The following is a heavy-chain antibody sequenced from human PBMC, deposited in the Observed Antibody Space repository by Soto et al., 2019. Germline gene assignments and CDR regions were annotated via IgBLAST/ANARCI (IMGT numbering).Heavy chain of an antibody. CDR2: IKQDGSEK. D-gene: IGHD3-3*01. CDR1: GFTFSSYW. Sequence: GGSLRLSCAASGFTFSSYWMSWVRQAPGKGLEWVANIKQDGSEKYYLDSVKGRFTISRDNAKNSLYLQMNSLRAEDTAVYYCARASGSTYYDFWSGYYTPGSKPYYYYYGTDVWGQGTKVTVP. CDR3: ARASGSTYYDFWSGYYTPGSKPYYYYYGTDV. V-gene: IGHV3-7*03. J-gene: IGHJ6*02.